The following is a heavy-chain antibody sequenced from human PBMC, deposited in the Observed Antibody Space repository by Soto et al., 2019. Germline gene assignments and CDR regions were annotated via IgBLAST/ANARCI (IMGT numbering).Heavy chain of an antibody. Sequence: SETLSLTCTVSGGSVSSGSNYWSWIRQPPGKGLEWIGYIYYSGSTNYNPSLKSRVTISVDTSKNQFSLKLSSVTAADTAVYYCARDMHASFTLYFDAWGQGTLVTVSS. CDR1: GGSVSSGSNY. J-gene: IGHJ4*02. D-gene: IGHD2-8*01. CDR3: ARDMHASFTLYFDA. CDR2: IYYSGST. V-gene: IGHV4-61*01.